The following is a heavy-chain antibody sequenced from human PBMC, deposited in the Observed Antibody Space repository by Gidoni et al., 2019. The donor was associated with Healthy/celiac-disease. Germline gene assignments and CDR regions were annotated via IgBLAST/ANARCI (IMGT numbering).Heavy chain of an antibody. CDR3: AKDLPMIVVVPDAFDI. D-gene: IGHD3-22*01. CDR1: GFTFSSYG. J-gene: IGHJ3*02. V-gene: IGHV3-30*18. CDR2: ISYDGSNK. Sequence: QVQLVESGGGVVQPGRSLRLSCAASGFTFSSYGMHWVRQAPGKGLEWVAVISYDGSNKYYADSVKGRFTISRDNSKNTLYLQMNSLRAEDTAVYYCAKDLPMIVVVPDAFDIWGQGTMVTVSS.